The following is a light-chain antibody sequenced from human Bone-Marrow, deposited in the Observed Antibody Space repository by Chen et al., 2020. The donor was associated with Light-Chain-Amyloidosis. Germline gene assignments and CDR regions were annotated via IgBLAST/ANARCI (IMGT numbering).Light chain of an antibody. J-gene: IGKJ4*01. CDR3: QQRSNWPLT. V-gene: IGKV3-11*01. CDR2: DAA. Sequence: EIVLTQYPATLSLSRGERATLSCRASQTVGGYLAWYQQKPGQVPRLLIYDAAIRVTGIPARFSGSGSGTDFTLTISSLEPKDFAGYYCQQRSNWPLTFGGGTKVEIK. CDR1: QTVGGY.